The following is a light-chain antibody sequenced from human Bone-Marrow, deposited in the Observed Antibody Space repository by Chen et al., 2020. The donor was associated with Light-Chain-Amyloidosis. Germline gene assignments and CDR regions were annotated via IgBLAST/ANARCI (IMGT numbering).Light chain of an antibody. J-gene: IGLJ3*02. CDR2: EDD. Sequence: NFMPTQPHSVSSSPGKTVIISSTRSSGSITTNYVQWYQQRPGSSPTTVIYEDDPRPSGVPERFSGAIDGASDSASLTISRQKTADEDDSDCQYYQGNSQGVFGGGTQLTVL. CDR1: SGSITTNY. CDR3: QYYQGNSQGV. V-gene: IGLV6-57*01.